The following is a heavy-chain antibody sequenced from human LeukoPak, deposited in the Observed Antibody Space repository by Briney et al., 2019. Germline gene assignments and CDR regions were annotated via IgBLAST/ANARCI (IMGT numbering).Heavy chain of an antibody. CDR1: GFTFSSYA. Sequence: PGGSLRLSCAASGFTFSSYAMHWVRQAPGKGLEWVSSIDASGGSAYYADSVKGRFTISRDNSKNTLYLQMSSLRAEDTAVYYCAQEARIAARYFDYWGQGTLVTVSS. CDR2: IDASGGSA. D-gene: IGHD6-6*01. J-gene: IGHJ4*02. V-gene: IGHV3-23*01. CDR3: AQEARIAARYFDY.